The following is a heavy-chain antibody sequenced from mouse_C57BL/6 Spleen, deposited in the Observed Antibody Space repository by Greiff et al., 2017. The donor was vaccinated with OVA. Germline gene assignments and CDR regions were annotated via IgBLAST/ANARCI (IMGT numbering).Heavy chain of an antibody. CDR1: GYSITSGYD. D-gene: IGHD4-1*01. J-gene: IGHJ3*01. CDR2: ISYSGST. Sequence: EVKVVESGPGMVKPSQSLSLTCTVTGYSITSGYDWHWIRHFPGNKLEWMGYISYSGSTNYNPSLKRRISITHDTSKNHFFLKLNSVTTEDTATYYCARGGTGFAYWGQGTLVTVSA. V-gene: IGHV3-1*01. CDR3: ARGGTGFAY.